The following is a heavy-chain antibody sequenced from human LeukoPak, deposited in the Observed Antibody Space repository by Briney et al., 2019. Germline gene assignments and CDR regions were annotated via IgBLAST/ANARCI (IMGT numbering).Heavy chain of an antibody. D-gene: IGHD6-19*01. Sequence: GGSLRLSCAASGFTFSSYSMNWVRQAPGKGLEWVSSISSSSSYIYYADSVKGRFTISRDNSKNTLYLQMNSLRAEDTAVYYCAKGGPVAGLGWFDPWGQGTLVTVSS. CDR1: GFTFSSYS. J-gene: IGHJ5*02. V-gene: IGHV3-21*04. CDR2: ISSSSSYI. CDR3: AKGGPVAGLGWFDP.